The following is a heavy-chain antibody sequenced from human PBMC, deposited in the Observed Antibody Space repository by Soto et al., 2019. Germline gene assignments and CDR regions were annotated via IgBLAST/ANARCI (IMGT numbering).Heavy chain of an antibody. D-gene: IGHD2-2*01. CDR2: ITGSGGST. CDR1: GFTFSSFA. CDR3: AKDWFRCSSASCSGVYYSDY. J-gene: IGHJ4*02. V-gene: IGHV3-23*01. Sequence: GGSLRLSCAASGFTFSSFAMTWVRQAPGKGLEWVSGITGSGGSTYYADSVKGRFTISRDNSKNTLYLQMNSLRAEDTAVYYCAKDWFRCSSASCSGVYYSDYWGQGTLVTVSS.